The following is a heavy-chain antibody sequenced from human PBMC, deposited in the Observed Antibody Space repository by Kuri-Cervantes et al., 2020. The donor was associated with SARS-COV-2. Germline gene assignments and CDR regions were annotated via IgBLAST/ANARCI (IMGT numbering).Heavy chain of an antibody. Sequence: GESLKISCAASGFTFSSYWMSWVRQAPGKGLEWVANINQDGSEKYYVDSVKGRFTLSRDNAKNSLYLQMNSLRVEDTAVYYCARDRSYYDSGGYYFDLWGQGALVTVSS. D-gene: IGHD3-22*01. CDR1: GFTFSSYW. CDR2: INQDGSEK. CDR3: ARDRSYYDSGGYYFDL. J-gene: IGHJ4*02. V-gene: IGHV3-7*05.